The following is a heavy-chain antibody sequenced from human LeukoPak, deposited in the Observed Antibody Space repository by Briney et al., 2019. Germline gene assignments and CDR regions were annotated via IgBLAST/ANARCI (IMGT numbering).Heavy chain of an antibody. V-gene: IGHV1-3*01. CDR2: INAGNGNT. J-gene: IGHJ3*02. Sequence: ASAKVSCKASGYTFTSYAMHWVRQAPGQRLEWMGWINAGNGNTKYSQKFQGRVTITRDTSASTAYMELSSLRSEDTAVYYCARDLSYSSGWSDAFDIWGQGTMVTVSS. D-gene: IGHD6-19*01. CDR1: GYTFTSYA. CDR3: ARDLSYSSGWSDAFDI.